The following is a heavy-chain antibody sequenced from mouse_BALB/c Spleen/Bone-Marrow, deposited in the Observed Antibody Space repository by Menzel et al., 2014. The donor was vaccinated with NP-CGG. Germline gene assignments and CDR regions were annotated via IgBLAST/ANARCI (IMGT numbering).Heavy chain of an antibody. CDR3: ARGNYGNYVDYFDY. V-gene: IGHV5-6-3*01. J-gene: IGHJ2*01. D-gene: IGHD2-1*01. CDR1: GFTFSSYG. CDR2: INSNGGST. Sequence: EVQRVESGGGLVQPGGSLKLSCAASGFTFSSYGMSWVRQTPDKRLELVASINSNGGSTHYPDSVKGRFTISRDNAKNTXSLQMSSLKSEDTAMYYCARGNYGNYVDYFDYWGQGTTLTVSS.